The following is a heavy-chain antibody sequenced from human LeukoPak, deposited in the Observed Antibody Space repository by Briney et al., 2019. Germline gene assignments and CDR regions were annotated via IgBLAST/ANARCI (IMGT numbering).Heavy chain of an antibody. V-gene: IGHV3-30*03. CDR1: GFTFSSYG. J-gene: IGHJ4*02. CDR2: ISYDGSNK. CDR3: VGAPYYYASGTFSPFDY. D-gene: IGHD3-10*01. Sequence: PGGSLRLSCAASGFTFSSYGMHWVRQAPGKGLEWVAVISYDGSNKYYADSVKGRFTISRDNSKNTLYLQMNTLRAEDTAMYFCVGAPYYYASGTFSPFDYWGQGTLVTVSS.